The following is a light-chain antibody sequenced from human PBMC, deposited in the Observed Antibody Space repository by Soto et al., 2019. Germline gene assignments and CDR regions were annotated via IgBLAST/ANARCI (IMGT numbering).Light chain of an antibody. CDR1: QSISSN. Sequence: IVMTQSPATLSVSPGERATLSCRASQSISSNLAWYQHKPGQAPRLLIYGVSTRDTGVPDRFSGSASGTEFTLTISSLQSEDFAVYYFQQYNNWPRTFGQGTRLEIK. J-gene: IGKJ5*01. CDR2: GVS. V-gene: IGKV3-15*01. CDR3: QQYNNWPRT.